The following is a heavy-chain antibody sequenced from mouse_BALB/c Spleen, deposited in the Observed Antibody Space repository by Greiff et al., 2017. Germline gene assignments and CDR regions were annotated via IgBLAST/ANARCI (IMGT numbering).Heavy chain of an antibody. Sequence: EVQLQQSGPELVKPGASVKIPCKASGYTFTDYNMDWVKQSHGKSLEWIGDINPNNGGTIYNQKFKGKATLTVDKSSSTAYMELRSLTSEDTAVYYCARGGATVVAYYYAMDYWGQGTSVTVSS. CDR1: GYTFTDYN. CDR2: INPNNGGT. J-gene: IGHJ4*01. V-gene: IGHV1-18*01. D-gene: IGHD1-1*01. CDR3: ARGGATVVAYYYAMDY.